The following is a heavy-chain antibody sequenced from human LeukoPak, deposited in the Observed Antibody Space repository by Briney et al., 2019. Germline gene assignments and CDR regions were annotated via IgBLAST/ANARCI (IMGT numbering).Heavy chain of an antibody. CDR3: ARDNGYKFDY. CDR1: GFTFSSYW. D-gene: IGHD5-24*01. J-gene: IGHJ4*02. Sequence: GGSLRLSREVSGFTFSSYWMNWVRQVPGKGLAWVSHINTYGTSAIYADSVKGRFTISRDNAKNMLFLQMDSLRAEDTAVYYCARDNGYKFDYWGQGTLVTVSS. CDR2: INTYGTSA. V-gene: IGHV3-74*01.